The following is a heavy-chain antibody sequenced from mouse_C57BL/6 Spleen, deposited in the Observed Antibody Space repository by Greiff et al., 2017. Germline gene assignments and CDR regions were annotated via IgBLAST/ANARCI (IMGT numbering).Heavy chain of an antibody. J-gene: IGHJ3*01. D-gene: IGHD4-1*01. CDR1: GYTFTSYT. V-gene: IGHV1-4*01. Sequence: VQLQQSGAELARPGASVKMSCKASGYTFTSYTMHWVKQRPGQGLEWIGYINPSSGYTKYNQKFKDKATLTADKSSSTAYMQLSSLTSEDSADYYCARWASWGAWFAYWGQGTLVTVSA. CDR3: ARWASWGAWFAY. CDR2: INPSSGYT.